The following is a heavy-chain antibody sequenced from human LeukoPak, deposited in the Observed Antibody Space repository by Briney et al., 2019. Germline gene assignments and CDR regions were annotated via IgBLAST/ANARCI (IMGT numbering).Heavy chain of an antibody. D-gene: IGHD1-1*01. CDR2: IKQDGSEK. V-gene: IGHV3-7*01. Sequence: GGSLRLSCAVSGFTFRTYWMSWVRQAPGKGLEWVANIKQDGSEKYYVDSVKGRFIISRDNAKNSVYLQMNSLRAEDTAVYCTGETYYFDHWGQGTLVTVSS. CDR3: GETYYFDH. J-gene: IGHJ4*02. CDR1: GFTFRTYW.